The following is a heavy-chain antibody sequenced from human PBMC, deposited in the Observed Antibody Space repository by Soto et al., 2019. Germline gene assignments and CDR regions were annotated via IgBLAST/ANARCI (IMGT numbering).Heavy chain of an antibody. CDR1: GFTFGIYA. D-gene: IGHD3-16*01. Sequence: EVQLLESGGGLVQPGGSLRLSCAASGFTFGIYAMTWVRQAPGKGLEWVAAASGSGGDTYYADSVKGRFTISRDNSKNTLSLQMNGLSAEDTAMYYCAKDQMGTFADAFDMWGQGTMVIVSS. CDR3: AKDQMGTFADAFDM. CDR2: ASGSGGDT. J-gene: IGHJ3*02. V-gene: IGHV3-23*01.